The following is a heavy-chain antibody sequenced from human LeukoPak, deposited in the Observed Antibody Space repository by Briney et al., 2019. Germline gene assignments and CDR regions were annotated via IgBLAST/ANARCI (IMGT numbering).Heavy chain of an antibody. V-gene: IGHV4-39*02. CDR2: MYYSGST. CDR1: GGSIRSPSSH. Sequence: PSETLSLTCTVSGGSIRSPSSHWGWIRQPPGKGLEWIGNMYYSGSTYYNPSLKSRVTISIDTSKNHFSLMVTSVTAADTAVYYCVRLSGSPDWFDPWGQGTQVTVSS. J-gene: IGHJ5*02. D-gene: IGHD1-26*01. CDR3: VRLSGSPDWFDP.